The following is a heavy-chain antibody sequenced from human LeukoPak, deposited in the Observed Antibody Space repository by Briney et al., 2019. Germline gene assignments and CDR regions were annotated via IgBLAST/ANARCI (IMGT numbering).Heavy chain of an antibody. D-gene: IGHD6-13*01. CDR2: IYPGDSDT. CDR1: GYSFTSYW. CDR3: ARLYSSSPYGMDV. Sequence: GASRQISGQASGYSFTSYWIGGLRPLPGKGREGMGIIYPGDSDTSNRPSFQGQVTISADKSISTAYLQWSSLKASETAMYYCARLYSSSPYGMDVWGKGTTVTVSS. J-gene: IGHJ6*04. V-gene: IGHV5-51*01.